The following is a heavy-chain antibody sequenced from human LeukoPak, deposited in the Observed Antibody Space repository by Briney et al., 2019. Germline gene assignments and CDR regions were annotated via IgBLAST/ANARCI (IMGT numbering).Heavy chain of an antibody. Sequence: PGGSLRLSCLGSGSNFNDAYMNWVRQAPGKGLEWVGRVKSIRDGGTTDDTAPVKGRFTISRDDSKRTVYLQMNSLKTEDTAVYFCTARVVTTNEFWGQGTLVTVSS. CDR3: TARVVTTNEF. D-gene: IGHD2-21*02. CDR2: VKSIRDGGTT. J-gene: IGHJ4*02. V-gene: IGHV3-15*01. CDR1: GSNFNDAY.